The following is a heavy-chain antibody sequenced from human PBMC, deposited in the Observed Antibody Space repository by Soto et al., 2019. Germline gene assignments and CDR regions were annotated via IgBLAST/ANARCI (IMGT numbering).Heavy chain of an antibody. Sequence: SETLSLTCAVSGYSISSGYYWGWIRQPPGKGLEWIGNMYHSGDTYYNPSLKSRVAISVDTSKNHFSLKLSSVTAADTAVYYCARKAMRGAAFDFWGQGTMVTVSS. J-gene: IGHJ3*01. V-gene: IGHV4-38-2*01. CDR3: ARKAMRGAAFDF. CDR2: MYHSGDT. CDR1: GYSISSGYY.